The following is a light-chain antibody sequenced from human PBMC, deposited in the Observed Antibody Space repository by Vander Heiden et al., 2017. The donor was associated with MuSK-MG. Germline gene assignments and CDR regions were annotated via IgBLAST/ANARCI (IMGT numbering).Light chain of an antibody. CDR3: STWDYSLSAWV. Sequence: SALTQEASASGPVGQKVTLSCTGNSNNIGSYAVGWYQQISHGAPKTVMFGNSLPSGIPDRFSGSKSGTTASLTIAGLQPEDEADYYCSTWDYSLSAWVFGGGTKLTVL. V-gene: IGLV1-44*01. CDR2: GNS. J-gene: IGLJ3*02. CDR1: SNNIGSYA.